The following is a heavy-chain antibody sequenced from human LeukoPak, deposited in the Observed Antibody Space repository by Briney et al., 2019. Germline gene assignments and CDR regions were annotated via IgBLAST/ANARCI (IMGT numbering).Heavy chain of an antibody. CDR2: INPNSGGT. V-gene: IGHV1-2*02. CDR3: ARDLSGYSSSSWAYYFDY. D-gene: IGHD6-6*01. CDR1: GYTFTGYY. Sequence: ASVKVSCKASGYTFTGYYMHWVRQAPGQGLEWMGWINPNSGGTNYAQKFQGRVTMTRDTSISTAYMELSRLRSDDTAVYYCARDLSGYSSSSWAYYFDYWGQGTLVTVSS. J-gene: IGHJ4*02.